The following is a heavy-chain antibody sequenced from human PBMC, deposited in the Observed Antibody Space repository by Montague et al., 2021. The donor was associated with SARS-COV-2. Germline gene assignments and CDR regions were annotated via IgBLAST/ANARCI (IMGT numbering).Heavy chain of an antibody. V-gene: IGHV4-4*07. D-gene: IGHD3-22*01. CDR1: GGSISSYY. Sequence: DTLPLACTVSGGSISSYYWNWIRQSAGKGLEWIGRIYTSGSTNYDPSLKSRVTMSVDTSKNQFSLKLSSVTAADTAVYYCARGALFYDSSGYYSDAFDIWGQGTMVTVSS. J-gene: IGHJ3*02. CDR2: IYTSGST. CDR3: ARGALFYDSSGYYSDAFDI.